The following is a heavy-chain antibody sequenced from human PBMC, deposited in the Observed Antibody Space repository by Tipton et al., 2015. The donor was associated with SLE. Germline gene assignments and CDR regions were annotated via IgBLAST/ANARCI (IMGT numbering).Heavy chain of an antibody. Sequence: SLRLSCTASGFTFDDYGMSWVRQAPGKGLEWVSGINWNGGSTGYADSVKGRFTISRDNAKNSLYPQMNSLRAEDTAVYYCARDRKTWPQGYFDLWGRGTLVTVSS. J-gene: IGHJ2*01. CDR2: INWNGGST. D-gene: IGHD1-14*01. CDR1: GFTFDDYG. CDR3: ARDRKTWPQGYFDL. V-gene: IGHV3-20*04.